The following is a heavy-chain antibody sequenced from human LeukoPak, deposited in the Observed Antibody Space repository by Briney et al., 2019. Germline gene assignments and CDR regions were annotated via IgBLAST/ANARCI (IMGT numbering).Heavy chain of an antibody. J-gene: IGHJ4*02. V-gene: IGHV1-2*06. CDR1: GYTFTGYY. Sequence: ASVKVSCKASGYTFTGYYMHWVRQAPGQGLEWMGRINPNSGGTNYAQKFQGRVTMTRDTSISTAYMEPSRLRSDDTAVYYCASRRLGDSSGYYLDYWGQGTLVTVSS. CDR3: ASRRLGDSSGYYLDY. CDR2: INPNSGGT. D-gene: IGHD3-22*01.